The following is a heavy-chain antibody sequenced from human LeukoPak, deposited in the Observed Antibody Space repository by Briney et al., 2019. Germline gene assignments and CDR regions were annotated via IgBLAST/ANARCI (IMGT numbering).Heavy chain of an antibody. D-gene: IGHD3-3*01. CDR3: AKDPPSYYDFWSGYSFDY. CDR1: GFTFSSYW. J-gene: IGHJ4*02. Sequence: GGSLRLSCAASGFTFSSYWMHWVRQAPGKGLVWVSCINTDGSSTSYADSVKGRFTISRDNAKNTLYLQMNSLRAEDTAVYYCAKDPPSYYDFWSGYSFDYWGQGTLVTVSS. V-gene: IGHV3-74*01. CDR2: INTDGSST.